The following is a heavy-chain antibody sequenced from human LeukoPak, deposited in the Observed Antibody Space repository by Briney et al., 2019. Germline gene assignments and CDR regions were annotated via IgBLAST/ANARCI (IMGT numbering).Heavy chain of an antibody. V-gene: IGHV1-69*05. CDR2: IIPIFGTA. CDR3: ATGILGGSTTFDD. D-gene: IGHD2-15*01. CDR1: GGTFSSYA. Sequence: ASVKVSCKASGGTFSSYAISWVRQAPGQGLEWMGRIIPIFGTANYAQKFQGRVTITTDESTSTAYMELSSLRSEDTAVYYCATGILGGSTTFDDWGQGTLVTVSS. J-gene: IGHJ4*02.